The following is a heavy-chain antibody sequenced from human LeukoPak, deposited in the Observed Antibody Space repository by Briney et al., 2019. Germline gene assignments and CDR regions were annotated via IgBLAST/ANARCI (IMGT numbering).Heavy chain of an antibody. J-gene: IGHJ4*02. CDR1: GGPISSGSYY. D-gene: IGHD3-3*01. CDR3: AGAPILYYDFWSASDY. V-gene: IGHV4-61*02. Sequence: SETLSLTCTVSGGPISSGSYYWSWIRQPAGKGLEWIGRIYTSGSTNYNPSLKSRVAISVDTSKNQFSLKLSSVTAADTAVYYCAGAPILYYDFWSASDYWGQGTLVTVSS. CDR2: IYTSGST.